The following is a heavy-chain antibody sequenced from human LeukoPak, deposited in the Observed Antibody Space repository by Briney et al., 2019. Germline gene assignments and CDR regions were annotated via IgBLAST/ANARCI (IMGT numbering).Heavy chain of an antibody. Sequence: GRSLRLSCAASGFTFSSYGMHWVRQAPGKGLEWVAVIWYDGSNKYYADSVKGRFTISRDNSKNTLYLQMNSLRAEDTAVYYCAKDQEVGATLFDYWGQGTLVTVSS. V-gene: IGHV3-33*06. CDR1: GFTFSSYG. CDR2: IWYDGSNK. CDR3: AKDQEVGATLFDY. D-gene: IGHD1-26*01. J-gene: IGHJ4*02.